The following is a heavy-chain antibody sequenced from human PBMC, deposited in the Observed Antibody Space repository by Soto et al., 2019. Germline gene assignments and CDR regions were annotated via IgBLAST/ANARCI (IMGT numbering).Heavy chain of an antibody. D-gene: IGHD6-13*01. V-gene: IGHV3-66*01. CDR2: IYSGGTT. CDR3: ARAGISQAAAGRLDCCPIDS. CDR1: GFTVSSNY. Sequence: EVQLVESGGGLVQPGGSLRLSCAASGFTVSSNYMSWVRQAPGKGLERVSIIYSGGTTYYADSVKGRFTISRDNSKNTLYLQMNSLRAEDTAVYYCARAGISQAAAGRLDCCPIDSWGQGTLVTVSS. J-gene: IGHJ4*02.